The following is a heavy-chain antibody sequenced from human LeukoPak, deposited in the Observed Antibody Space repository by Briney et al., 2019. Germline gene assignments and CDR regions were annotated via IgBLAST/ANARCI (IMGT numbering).Heavy chain of an antibody. CDR2: IYYSGST. V-gene: IGHV4-59*01. D-gene: IGHD2-2*01. J-gene: IGHJ4*02. CDR3: AREVPCSSTSCPLDY. CDR1: GGSFSGYY. Sequence: SETLSLTCAVYGGSFSGYYWNWIRQPPGKGLEWIGYIYYSGSTNYNPSLKSRVTISVDTSKNQFSLKLSSVTAADTAVYYCAREVPCSSTSCPLDYWGQGTLVTVSS.